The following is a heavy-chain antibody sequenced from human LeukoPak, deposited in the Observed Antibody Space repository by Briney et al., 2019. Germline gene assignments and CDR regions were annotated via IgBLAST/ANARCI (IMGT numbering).Heavy chain of an antibody. J-gene: IGHJ3*02. CDR2: IRSKAHSYAT. CDR3: TRHGGRDYYDSSEDAFDI. Sequence: PGGSLRLSCAASGFPFSGSALHWVRQASGKGLEWVGRIRSKAHSYATAYAASVKGRFTISRDDSKNTAYLQMNSLKTEDTAVYYCTRHGGRDYYDSSEDAFDIWGQGTMVIVSS. V-gene: IGHV3-73*01. D-gene: IGHD3-22*01. CDR1: GFPFSGSA.